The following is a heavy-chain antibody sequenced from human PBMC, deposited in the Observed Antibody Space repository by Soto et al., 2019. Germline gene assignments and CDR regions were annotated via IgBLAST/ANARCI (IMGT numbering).Heavy chain of an antibody. Sequence: GGSLRLSCAASGFTFSSYAMSWVRQAPGKGLEWVSTISNSGGSTYYADSVRGRFTISRDNSKNTVYLQMSSLRAADTAVYYCEKVEVVFGVIIGHNDCWGQGTLVTVSS. CDR3: EKVEVVFGVIIGHNDC. CDR2: ISNSGGST. CDR1: GFTFSSYA. J-gene: IGHJ4*02. D-gene: IGHD3-3*01. V-gene: IGHV3-23*01.